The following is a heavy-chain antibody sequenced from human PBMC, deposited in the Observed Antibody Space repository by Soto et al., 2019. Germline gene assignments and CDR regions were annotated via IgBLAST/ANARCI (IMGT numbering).Heavy chain of an antibody. CDR2: ISGFNGQT. CDR1: GNTFANHG. Sequence: ASVKVSCKASGNTFANHGFSWVRQAPGQGLGWMGWISGFNGQTNYALKFQGRVTLTTDTSTSTAYMELRSLRSDGTAVYFCARVDPRGVAVVRDYWGQGTLVTVSS. D-gene: IGHD3-10*01. J-gene: IGHJ4*02. CDR3: ARVDPRGVAVVRDY. V-gene: IGHV1-18*01.